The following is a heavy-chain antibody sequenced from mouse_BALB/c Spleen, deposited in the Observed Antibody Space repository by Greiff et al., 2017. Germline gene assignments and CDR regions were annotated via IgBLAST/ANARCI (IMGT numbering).Heavy chain of an antibody. V-gene: IGHV5-12-2*01. CDR2: ISNGGGST. Sequence: EVQRVESGGGLVQPGGSLKLSCAASGFTFSSYTMSWVRQTPEKRLEWVAYISNGGGSTYYPDTVKGRFTISRDNAKNTLYLQMSSLKSEDTAMYYCARHDPDGYRAWFAYWGQGTLVTVSA. J-gene: IGHJ3*01. CDR1: GFTFSSYT. D-gene: IGHD2-3*01. CDR3: ARHDPDGYRAWFAY.